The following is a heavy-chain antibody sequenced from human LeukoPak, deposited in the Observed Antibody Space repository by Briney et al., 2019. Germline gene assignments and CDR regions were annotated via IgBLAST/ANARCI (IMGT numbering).Heavy chain of an antibody. CDR2: ISSSSSYI. V-gene: IGHV3-21*01. Sequence: GGSLRLSCVGTGFTFSTYRMNGVRQAPGKGLEWVSSISSSSSYIYYADSVKGRITISRDNAKNSLYLQMNSLRVEDTAVYYCARDKDVYFDYWGQGTLVTVSS. CDR3: ARDKDVYFDY. J-gene: IGHJ4*02. CDR1: GFTFSTYR.